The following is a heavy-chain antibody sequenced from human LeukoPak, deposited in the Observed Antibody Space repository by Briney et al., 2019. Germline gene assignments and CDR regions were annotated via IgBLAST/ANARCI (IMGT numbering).Heavy chain of an antibody. CDR3: AKSVVVITFRFDD. V-gene: IGHV3-23*01. Sequence: GSLRLSCAASGLTFSSYWMNWARQAPGKGLEWVSAINGGGGNTYYADSVKGRFTISRDNSKNMVYLQMNSLRADDTAVYYCAKSVVVITFRFDDWGQGALVTVSS. CDR1: GLTFSSYW. CDR2: INGGGGNT. D-gene: IGHD2-15*01. J-gene: IGHJ4*02.